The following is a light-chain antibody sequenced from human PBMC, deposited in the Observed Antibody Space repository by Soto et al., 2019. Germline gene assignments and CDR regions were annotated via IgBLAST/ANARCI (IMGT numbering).Light chain of an antibody. CDR3: QHYNNWPLT. Sequence: ERVMTQSPSTLSVSPGERATLSCRASESVNSHLAWYQQKPGLSPRLLIYGASTRATGVPDRFIGSGSGTEFTLTISSLQSEDFAIYYCQHYNNWPLTFGQGTKVDIK. CDR2: GAS. V-gene: IGKV3-15*01. CDR1: ESVNSH. J-gene: IGKJ1*01.